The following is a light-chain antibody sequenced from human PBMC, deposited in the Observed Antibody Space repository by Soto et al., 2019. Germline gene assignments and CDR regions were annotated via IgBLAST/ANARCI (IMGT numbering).Light chain of an antibody. V-gene: IGKV3-20*01. J-gene: IGKJ5*01. CDR1: ESLSSK. Sequence: EIVLTQSPATPSVSPGETATLSCRASESLSSKLAWFQQKPGQAPRLLIYGASSRPTGIPDRFSGSGSGTDFTLTISRLEPEDFAVYYCQQYGSSSTFGQGPRLEI. CDR3: QQYGSSST. CDR2: GAS.